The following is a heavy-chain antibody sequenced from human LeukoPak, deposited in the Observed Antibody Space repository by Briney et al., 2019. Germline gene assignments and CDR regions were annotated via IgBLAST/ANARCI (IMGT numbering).Heavy chain of an antibody. D-gene: IGHD6-13*01. CDR3: AKVSIKQQLAHTFDY. CDR2: ISGSGGST. Sequence: PGGSLRLSCAASGFTFSSYAMSWVRQAPGKGLEWGSAISGSGGSTYYADSVKGRFTISRDNSKNTLYLQMNSLRAEDTAVYYCAKVSIKQQLAHTFDYWGQGTLVTVSS. V-gene: IGHV3-23*01. CDR1: GFTFSSYA. J-gene: IGHJ4*02.